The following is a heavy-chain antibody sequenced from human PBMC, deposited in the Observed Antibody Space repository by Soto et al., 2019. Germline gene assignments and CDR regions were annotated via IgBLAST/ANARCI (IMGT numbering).Heavy chain of an antibody. Sequence: GGSLRLSCAASGFTFSSYAMHWVRQAPGKGLEWVAVISYDGSNKYYADSVKGRFTISRDNSKNTLYLQMNSLRAEDTAVYYCARWGGYVHYSGPGTMVTVYS. V-gene: IGHV3-30-3*01. D-gene: IGHD5-12*01. J-gene: IGHJ4*02. CDR3: ARWGGYVHY. CDR2: ISYDGSNK. CDR1: GFTFSSYA.